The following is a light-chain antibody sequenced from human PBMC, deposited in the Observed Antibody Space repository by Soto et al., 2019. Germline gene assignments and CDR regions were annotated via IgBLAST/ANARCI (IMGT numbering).Light chain of an antibody. V-gene: IGKV3-20*01. CDR3: QPYSLLYT. CDR1: QSVSNNY. Sequence: EIVLTQSPGTLSLSPGERVTLSCRASQSVSNNYLAWYQHKPGQAPRLIIYGASARATGIPDRFSGSGSGTDFTLTISRLEPEDFAVYYCQPYSLLYTFGQGTKVDIK. J-gene: IGKJ2*01. CDR2: GAS.